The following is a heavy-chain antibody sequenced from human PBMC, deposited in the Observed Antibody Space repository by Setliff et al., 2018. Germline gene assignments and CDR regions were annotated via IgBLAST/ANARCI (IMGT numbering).Heavy chain of an antibody. V-gene: IGHV3-11*04. CDR1: GFTLHDYY. J-gene: IGHJ1*01. Sequence: PGGSLRLSCEAPGFTLHDYYMTWIRQAPGKGLAWISYISSSGYTIYYANSVKGRFSISRDDAINSLFLEMNSLRVDDTAIYYCARGKDYSDGSGYPIFQHWGQGTPVTVSS. CDR2: ISSSGYTI. D-gene: IGHD3-22*01. CDR3: ARGKDYSDGSGYPIFQH.